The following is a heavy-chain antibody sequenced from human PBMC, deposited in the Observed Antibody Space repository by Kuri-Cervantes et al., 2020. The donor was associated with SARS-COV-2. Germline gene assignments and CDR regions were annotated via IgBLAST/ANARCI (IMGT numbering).Heavy chain of an antibody. CDR1: GGSISSSSYY. J-gene: IGHJ5*02. V-gene: IGHV4-39*01. Sequence: GSLRLSCTVSGGSISSSSYYWGWIRQPPGKGLEWIGSIYYSGSTYYNPSLKSRVTISVDTSKNQFSLKLSSVTAADTGVYYCATHPKELRIVVVNWFDPWGPGTLVTVSS. D-gene: IGHD3-22*01. CDR2: IYYSGST. CDR3: ATHPKELRIVVVNWFDP.